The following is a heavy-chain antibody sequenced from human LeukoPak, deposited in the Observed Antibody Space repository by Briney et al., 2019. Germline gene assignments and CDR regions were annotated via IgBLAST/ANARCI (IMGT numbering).Heavy chain of an antibody. V-gene: IGHV3-23*01. CDR2: ISGSGGST. Sequence: GGSLRLSWAAAGFTFSRYAMGWVRQAEGGGGGWVGAISGSGGSTYYADSVKGRFTISRDNSKTTLYLQMNSLRAEDTAVYYCAKDSWGAMVTSYYYGMDVWGQGTTVTVSS. CDR1: GFTFSRYA. D-gene: IGHD5-18*01. CDR3: AKDSWGAMVTSYYYGMDV. J-gene: IGHJ6*02.